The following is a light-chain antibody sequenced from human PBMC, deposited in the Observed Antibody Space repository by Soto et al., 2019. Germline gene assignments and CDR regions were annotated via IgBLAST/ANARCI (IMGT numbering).Light chain of an antibody. V-gene: IGKV3-11*01. CDR1: QSVSSC. Sequence: EIVLTQTPATLSLSPGERATLSCRASQSVSSCLAWYQQKPGQAPRLLIYDASNRATGIPARFSGSGSGTDFTLTISSLEPDDFAVYYCQQRSNWPPLTFGGGTKVEIK. CDR3: QQRSNWPPLT. J-gene: IGKJ4*01. CDR2: DAS.